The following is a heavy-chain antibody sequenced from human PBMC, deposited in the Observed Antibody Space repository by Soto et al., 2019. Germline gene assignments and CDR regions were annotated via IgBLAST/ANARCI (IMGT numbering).Heavy chain of an antibody. D-gene: IGHD3-22*01. J-gene: IGHJ5*02. CDR3: ARAAYYYDSSGYYPS. V-gene: IGHV1-46*01. CDR2: INPSGGST. CDR1: GYTFTSYY. Sequence: ASVKVSCKASGYTFTSYYMHWVRQAPGQGLEWMGIINPSGGSTSYAQKFQGRVTMTRDTSTSTAYMELSSLRSEDTAVYYCARAAYYYDSSGYYPSWGQGTLVTVSS.